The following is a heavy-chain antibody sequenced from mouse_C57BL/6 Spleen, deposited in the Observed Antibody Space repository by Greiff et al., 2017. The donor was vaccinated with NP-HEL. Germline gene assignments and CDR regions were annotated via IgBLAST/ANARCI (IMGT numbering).Heavy chain of an antibody. CDR3: ARLGGNPSWFAY. V-gene: IGHV5-6*01. J-gene: IGHJ3*01. D-gene: IGHD1-1*02. Sequence: VQLKQSGGDLVKPGGSLKLSCAASGFTFSSYGMSWVRQTPDKRLEWVATISSGGSYTYYPDSVKGRFTISRDNAKNTLYLQMSILKSEDTAMYYCARLGGNPSWFAYWGQGTLVTVSA. CDR1: GFTFSSYG. CDR2: ISSGGSYT.